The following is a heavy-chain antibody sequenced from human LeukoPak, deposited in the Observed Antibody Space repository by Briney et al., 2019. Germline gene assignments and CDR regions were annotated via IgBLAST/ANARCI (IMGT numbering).Heavy chain of an antibody. CDR1: GGTFSSYA. J-gene: IGHJ3*01. CDR2: ISTSKGNT. D-gene: IGHD6-19*01. Sequence: ASVKVSCKASGGTFSSYAISWVRQAPGQGLEWMGWISTSKGNTIYAQKFQDRVIMTRDTSTSTAYMELRRLRSDDTAVYYCARDKQYVFDVWGQGTRVTVSP. V-gene: IGHV1-18*01. CDR3: ARDKQYVFDV.